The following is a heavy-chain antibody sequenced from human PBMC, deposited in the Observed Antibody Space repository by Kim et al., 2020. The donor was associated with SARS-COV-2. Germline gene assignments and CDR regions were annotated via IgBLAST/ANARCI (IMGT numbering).Heavy chain of an antibody. V-gene: IGHV3-49*04. CDR3: TSDLLGYCSSTSCPAPSRN. CDR2: IRSKAYGGTT. J-gene: IGHJ4*02. Sequence: GGSLRLSCTASGFTFGDYAMSWVRQAPGKGLEWVGFIRSKAYGGTTEYAASVKGRFTISRDDSKSIAYLQMNSLKTEDTAVYYCTSDLLGYCSSTSCPAPSRNWGQGTLVTVSS. D-gene: IGHD2-2*01. CDR1: GFTFGDYA.